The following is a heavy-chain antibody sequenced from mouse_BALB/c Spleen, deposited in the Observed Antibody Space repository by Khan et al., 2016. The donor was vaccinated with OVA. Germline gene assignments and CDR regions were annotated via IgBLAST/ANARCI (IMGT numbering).Heavy chain of an antibody. V-gene: IGHV2-6-4*01. CDR2: IWGGGGT. D-gene: IGHD2-14*01. CDR3: AKAYYRYDDYYALDY. J-gene: IGHJ4*01. CDR1: GFSLSRYN. Sequence: QVQLKESGPGLVAPSQSLSITCTVSGFSLSRYNIHWVRQPPGKGLEWLGMIWGGGGTDYNSTLKSRLSISKDNSTSKDILKINILQTDDSAMYYCAKAYYRYDDYYALDYWGQGTSVTVSS.